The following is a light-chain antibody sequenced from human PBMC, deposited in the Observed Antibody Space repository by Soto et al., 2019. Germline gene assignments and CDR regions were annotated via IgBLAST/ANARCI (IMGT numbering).Light chain of an antibody. CDR1: QNINNY. V-gene: IGKV1-33*01. J-gene: IGKJ1*01. Sequence: DTQCNQSPSTLRAYEGDRFTMDCQASQNINNYLNWYQQKPGRAPKLLIYDASNLEAGVPARFRGSGSGTDFTFTISRLQPEDIATYYCQQSYSTSWRFGQGTKVDI. CDR2: DAS. CDR3: QQSYSTSWR.